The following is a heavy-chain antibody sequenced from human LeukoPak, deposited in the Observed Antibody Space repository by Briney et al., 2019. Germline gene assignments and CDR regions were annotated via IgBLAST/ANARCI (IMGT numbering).Heavy chain of an antibody. CDR3: ARGRSKWLVAAFDI. Sequence: SETLSLTCAVYGGSFSGYYWSWIRQPPGKGLEWIGEINHSGSTNYNPSLKSRVTISVDTSKNQLSLKLSSVTAADTAVYYCARGRSKWLVAAFDIWGQGTMVTVSS. J-gene: IGHJ3*02. CDR2: INHSGST. CDR1: GGSFSGYY. V-gene: IGHV4-34*01. D-gene: IGHD6-19*01.